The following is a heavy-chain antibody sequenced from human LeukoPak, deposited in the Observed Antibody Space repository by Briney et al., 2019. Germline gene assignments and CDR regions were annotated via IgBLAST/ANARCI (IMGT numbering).Heavy chain of an antibody. CDR2: IKQDGSEK. J-gene: IGHJ3*02. V-gene: IGHV3-7*01. CDR3: AKAPLYGDYIFGAFDI. CDR1: GFTFSSYW. Sequence: PGGSLRLSCAAAGFTFSSYWMSWVRQAPGKGLEWVANIKQDGSEKYYVDSVKGRFTISRDNAKNSLYLQMNSLRAEDTAVYYCAKAPLYGDYIFGAFDIWGQGTMVTVSS. D-gene: IGHD4-17*01.